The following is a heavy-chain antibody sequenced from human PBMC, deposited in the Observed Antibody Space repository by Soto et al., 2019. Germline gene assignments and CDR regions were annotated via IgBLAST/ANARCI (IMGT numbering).Heavy chain of an antibody. J-gene: IGHJ4*02. V-gene: IGHV3-33*01. CDR1: GFTFNTYS. CDR2: IWYDGTQK. CDR3: ARAGGTTVTGLWHFDS. D-gene: IGHD4-17*01. Sequence: GGALRLSCEASGFTFNTYSMHWVRQPPGKGLEWLAAIWYDGTQKYYADSVKGRFIISRDNSKKTLYLEMNSLRAEDTAVYYCARAGGTTVTGLWHFDSWGQGTLVTVSS.